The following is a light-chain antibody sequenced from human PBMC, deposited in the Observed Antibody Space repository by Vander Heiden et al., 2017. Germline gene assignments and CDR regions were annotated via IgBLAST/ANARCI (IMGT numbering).Light chain of an antibody. CDR1: SPNIGAAYG. Sequence: QSVQTQPPSVAGTPGQRLTISCTGRSPNIGAAYGLHWYQPLPGTAPKLLVYYKANRPPGVSDRFHCSRSGTSASLATAWVRAEDVADYYCQSSDSSLCGSVIFGGGTKLTVL. CDR3: QSSDSSLCGSVI. V-gene: IGLV1-40*01. J-gene: IGLJ2*01. CDR2: YKA.